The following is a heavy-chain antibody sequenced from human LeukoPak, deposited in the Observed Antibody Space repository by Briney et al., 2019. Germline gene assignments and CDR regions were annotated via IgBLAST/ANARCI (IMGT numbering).Heavy chain of an antibody. V-gene: IGHV4-59*08. D-gene: IGHD6-13*01. CDR1: GGSISSYY. J-gene: IGHJ4*02. Sequence: PSETLSLTCTVSGGSISSYYWSWIRQPPGKGLEWIGYIYYSVSTNYNPPLKSRATISVDTSKNQFSLKLSSVTAADTAVYYCARRGIAAAGYDYWGQGTLVTVSS. CDR3: ARRGIAAAGYDY. CDR2: IYYSVST.